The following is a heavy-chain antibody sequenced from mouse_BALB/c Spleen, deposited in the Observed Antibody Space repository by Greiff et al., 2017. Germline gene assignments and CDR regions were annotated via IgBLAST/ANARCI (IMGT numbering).Heavy chain of an antibody. D-gene: IGHD2-14*01. CDR3: ARSYYRYDGFDY. V-gene: IGHV1-54*01. CDR1: GYAFTNYL. CDR2: INPGSGGT. Sequence: QVQLKESGAELVRPGTSVKVSCKASGYAFTNYLIEWVKQRPGLGLEWIGVINPGSGGTNYNEKFKGKATLTADKSSSTAYMQLSSLTSDDSAVYFCARSYYRYDGFDYWGQGTTLTVSS. J-gene: IGHJ2*01.